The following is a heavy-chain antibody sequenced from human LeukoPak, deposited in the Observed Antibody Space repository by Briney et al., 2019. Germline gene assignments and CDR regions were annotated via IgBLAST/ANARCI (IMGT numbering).Heavy chain of an antibody. V-gene: IGHV4-38-2*01. J-gene: IGHJ3*02. Sequence: SETLSLTCDVSDYSIRSGYYWGWIRQPPGKGLEWIGSLYHSGSAYYSPSLKSRVTIPLDTSNNELSLRLSSVTAADTAIYYCARQNIVVVVAATPGAFDIWGQGTLVTVSS. CDR3: ARQNIVVVVAATPGAFDI. CDR1: DYSIRSGYY. CDR2: LYHSGSA. D-gene: IGHD2-15*01.